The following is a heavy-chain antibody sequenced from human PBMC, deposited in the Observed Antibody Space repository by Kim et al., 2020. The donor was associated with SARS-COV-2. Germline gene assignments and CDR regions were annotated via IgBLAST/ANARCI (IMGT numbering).Heavy chain of an antibody. CDR2: IYYSGST. CDR3: ARRTGQGSGSYYASSNYYYYGMDV. J-gene: IGHJ6*02. V-gene: IGHV4-59*08. Sequence: SETLSLTCTVSGGSISSYYWSWIRQPPGKGLEWIGYIYYSGSTNYNPSLKSRVTISVDTSKNQFSLKLSSVTAADTAVYYCARRTGQGSGSYYASSNYYYYGMDVWGQGTTVTVSS. CDR1: GGSISSYY. D-gene: IGHD3-10*01.